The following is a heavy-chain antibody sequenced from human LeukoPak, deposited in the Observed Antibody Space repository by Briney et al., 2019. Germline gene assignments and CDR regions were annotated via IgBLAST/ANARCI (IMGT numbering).Heavy chain of an antibody. V-gene: IGHV1-2*02. Sequence: ASVKVSCKASGYTFTGYYVHWVRQAPGQGLEWMGWINPNSGGTNYAQKFQGRVTMSRDTSISTAYMELSRLRSDDTAVYYCAREARYGSGSYPSYFDYWGQGTLVTVSS. J-gene: IGHJ4*02. D-gene: IGHD3-10*01. CDR3: AREARYGSGSYPSYFDY. CDR1: GYTFTGYY. CDR2: INPNSGGT.